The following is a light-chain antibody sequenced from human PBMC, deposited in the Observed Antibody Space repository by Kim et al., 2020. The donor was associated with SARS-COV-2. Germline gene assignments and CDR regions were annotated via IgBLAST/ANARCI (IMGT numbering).Light chain of an antibody. CDR1: QSVGSTY. J-gene: IGKJ2*01. Sequence: SPGEKATRSCRASQSVGSTYLAWYQQKSGQAPRLLIYGTSSRATGIPDRFSGSGSGTDFTLTISRLEPEDFAVYYCHHYGRSPPHIFGQGTKLEI. CDR3: HHYGRSPPHI. V-gene: IGKV3-20*01. CDR2: GTS.